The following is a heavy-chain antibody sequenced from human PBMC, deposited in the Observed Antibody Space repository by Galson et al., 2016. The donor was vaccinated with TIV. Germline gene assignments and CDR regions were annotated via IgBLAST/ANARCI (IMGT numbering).Heavy chain of an antibody. Sequence: QSGAEVKKSGESLKISCETSGYTFTTSWIAWVRQMPGKGLECMGIIYPEDSDTRYSPSFQGQVTISADKSIRTAYLQWSSLKASDTAIYYCAKIGYCYSTTDCYAYDAFHIWGQGTMVSVSS. J-gene: IGHJ3*02. V-gene: IGHV5-51*01. CDR1: GYTFTTSW. CDR2: IYPEDSDT. CDR3: AKIGYCYSTTDCYAYDAFHI. D-gene: IGHD2-2*03.